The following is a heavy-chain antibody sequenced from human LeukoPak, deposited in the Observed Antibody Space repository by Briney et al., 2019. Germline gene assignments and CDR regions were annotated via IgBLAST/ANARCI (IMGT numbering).Heavy chain of an antibody. CDR3: ASLHPNYYDSSGYSH. Sequence: SVKVSCKASGGTFSSYTISWVRQAPGQGLEWMGRIIPILGIANYAQKFQGRVTLTADKSTSTAYMELSSLRSEDTAVYYCASLHPNYYDSSGYSHWGQGTLVTVSS. CDR1: GGTFSSYT. V-gene: IGHV1-69*02. CDR2: IIPILGIA. D-gene: IGHD3-22*01. J-gene: IGHJ4*02.